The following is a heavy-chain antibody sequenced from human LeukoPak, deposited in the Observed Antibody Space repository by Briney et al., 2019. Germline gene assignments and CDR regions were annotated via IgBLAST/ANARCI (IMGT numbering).Heavy chain of an antibody. CDR2: IIPIFGTA. CDR1: GGTFSSYA. D-gene: IGHD3-10*01. Sequence: ASVKVSCKASGGTFSSYAISWVRQAPGQGLEWMGGIIPIFGTANYAQKFQGRVTITADESTSTAYMELSSLRSEDTAVYYCARVLTVVRGHYYYMDVWGKGTTVTVSS. V-gene: IGHV1-69*01. J-gene: IGHJ6*03. CDR3: ARVLTVVRGHYYYMDV.